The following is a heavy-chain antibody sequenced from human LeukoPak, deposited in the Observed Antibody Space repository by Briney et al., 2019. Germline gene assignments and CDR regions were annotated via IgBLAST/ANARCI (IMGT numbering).Heavy chain of an antibody. V-gene: IGHV4-59*01. D-gene: IGHD3-9*01. CDR3: ARGDYDILTGYLRGDYFDY. CDR1: GASISTFY. CDR2: IYYSGST. Sequence: SETLSLTCTVSGASISTFYWSWIRQPPGKGLEWIGYIYYSGSTNYNPSLKSRVTISVDTSKNQFSLKLSSVTAADTAVYYCARGDYDILTGYLRGDYFDYWGQGTLVTVSS. J-gene: IGHJ4*02.